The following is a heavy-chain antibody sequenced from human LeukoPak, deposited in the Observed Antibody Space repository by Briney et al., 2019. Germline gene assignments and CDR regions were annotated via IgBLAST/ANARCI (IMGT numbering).Heavy chain of an antibody. D-gene: IGHD3-10*01. Sequence: NAGESLKISCQGSGYSFNNYWIGWTRQMPGNGLEWMGIIHPGDSDIRYSPSFQGLVTISADMSISTAYLQWSSLKASDTAKYYCARQGGSGTFGAFNVWGQGTMVTVSS. V-gene: IGHV5-51*01. CDR3: ARQGGSGTFGAFNV. CDR1: GYSFNNYW. CDR2: IHPGDSDI. J-gene: IGHJ3*01.